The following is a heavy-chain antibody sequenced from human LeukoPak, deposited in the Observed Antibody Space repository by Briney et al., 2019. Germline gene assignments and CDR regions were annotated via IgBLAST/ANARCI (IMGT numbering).Heavy chain of an antibody. J-gene: IGHJ6*02. CDR1: AYTFTSYG. CDR3: ARDRGADSTVMDV. Sequence: ASVKVSCKASAYTFTSYGFSWVRQAPGQGLEWMGWISTYNGNTNYAQKFQGRVTMTTDTSTSTAYMELRSLRSDDTAVYYCARDRGADSTVMDVWGQGTTVTVSS. D-gene: IGHD2/OR15-2a*01. V-gene: IGHV1-18*01. CDR2: ISTYNGNT.